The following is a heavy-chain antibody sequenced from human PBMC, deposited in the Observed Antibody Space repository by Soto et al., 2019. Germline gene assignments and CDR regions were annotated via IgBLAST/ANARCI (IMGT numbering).Heavy chain of an antibody. CDR2: INPNSGGT. J-gene: IGHJ3*02. CDR1: GYTFTGHY. V-gene: IGHV1-2*02. Sequence: ASVKVSCKASGYTFTGHYIHWVRQAPGQGPEWMGWINPNSGGTNYAQKFQGRVTLTRDTSISTVYMELSRLRSDDTAVYYCARDSYYDILTGYSRNAFDIWGQGTMVTVSS. D-gene: IGHD3-9*01. CDR3: ARDSYYDILTGYSRNAFDI.